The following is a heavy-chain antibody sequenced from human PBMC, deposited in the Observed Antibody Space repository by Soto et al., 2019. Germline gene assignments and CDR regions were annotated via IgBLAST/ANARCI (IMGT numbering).Heavy chain of an antibody. CDR1: GVSLISVYYY. D-gene: IGHD2-21*02. CDR3: AREGALLFGGNSDYYSTMDV. V-gene: IGHV4-30-4*08. Sequence: SETLSLTCSVAGVSLISVYYYLGWIQPPPGKGLDWIGYIYYSGYTSYNAYLKSRVTISIGTSKNQFSLKLSSVTAADTAFYYCAREGALLFGGNSDYYSTMDVWGQGTTVTVSS. J-gene: IGHJ6*02. CDR2: IYYSGYT.